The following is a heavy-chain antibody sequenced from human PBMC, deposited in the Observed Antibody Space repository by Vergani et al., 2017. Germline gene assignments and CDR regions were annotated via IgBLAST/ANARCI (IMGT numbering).Heavy chain of an antibody. D-gene: IGHD6-6*01. CDR2: IIPIFGTA. V-gene: IGHV1-69*01. CDR1: GGTFSSYA. Sequence: QVQLVQSGAEVKKPGSSVKVSCKASGGTFSSYAISWVRQAPGQGLEWMGGIIPIFGTANYAQKFQGRVTITADESTITAYMELSSLRSEDTAVYYCARARYQLVDYYYYDYMDVWGKGTTVTVSS. CDR3: ARARYQLVDYYYYDYMDV. J-gene: IGHJ6*03.